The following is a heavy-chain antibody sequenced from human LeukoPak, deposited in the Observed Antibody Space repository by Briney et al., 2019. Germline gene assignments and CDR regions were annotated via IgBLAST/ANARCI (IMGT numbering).Heavy chain of an antibody. Sequence: PGGSLRLSCAASGFTFTNYWMFWVRQAPGKGLVWVSGINPDGSTTTYADSVKGRFTISRENAKSTLYLHMNILRVEDTAVYYCAGGRYGDYHWGQGILVTVSS. D-gene: IGHD4-17*01. V-gene: IGHV3-74*01. CDR2: INPDGSTT. CDR1: GFTFTNYW. J-gene: IGHJ4*02. CDR3: AGGRYGDYH.